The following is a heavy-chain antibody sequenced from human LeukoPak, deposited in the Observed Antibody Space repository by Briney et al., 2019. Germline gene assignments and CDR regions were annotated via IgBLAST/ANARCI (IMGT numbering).Heavy chain of an antibody. V-gene: IGHV3-7*01. Sequence: GGSLRLSCAASGFSFSTYWMTWVRQAPGKGLEWVANIKPDGSQKYCVDSVKGRFTISRDNAKNSLYLQMNSLRAEDTAVYYCARDSGSFLVDFWGQGTLVTVSS. CDR2: IKPDGSQK. J-gene: IGHJ4*02. D-gene: IGHD1-26*01. CDR3: ARDSGSFLVDF. CDR1: GFSFSTYW.